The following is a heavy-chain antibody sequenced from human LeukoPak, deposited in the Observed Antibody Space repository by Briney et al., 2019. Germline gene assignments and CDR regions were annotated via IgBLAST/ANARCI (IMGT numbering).Heavy chain of an antibody. CDR3: ARHQGGDGYNYYYYYMDV. J-gene: IGHJ6*03. Sequence: KTRGSLRLSCAASGFTFRSYAMSWVRQAPGKGLEWIGSIYYSGSTYYKQSLRSRVTISVDTSKSQFSLKLSSVTAADTAVYYCARHQGGDGYNYYYYYMDVWGKGTTVTVSS. CDR2: IYYSGST. D-gene: IGHD5-24*01. V-gene: IGHV4-39*01. CDR1: GFTFRSYA.